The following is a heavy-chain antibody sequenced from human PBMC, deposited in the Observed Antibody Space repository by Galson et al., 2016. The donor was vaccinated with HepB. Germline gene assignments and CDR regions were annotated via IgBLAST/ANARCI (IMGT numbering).Heavy chain of an antibody. Sequence: SVKVSCKASGYTFIGYYIHWVRQVPGLGLEWMGWINPNSGGTTYSQKFQGWVTMTRDTSISTAYMELSRLRSDDTAVYYCARDEYGTTSGMDVWGQGTTVTVS. CDR2: INPNSGGT. D-gene: IGHD4-17*01. CDR1: GYTFIGYY. J-gene: IGHJ6*02. V-gene: IGHV1-2*04. CDR3: ARDEYGTTSGMDV.